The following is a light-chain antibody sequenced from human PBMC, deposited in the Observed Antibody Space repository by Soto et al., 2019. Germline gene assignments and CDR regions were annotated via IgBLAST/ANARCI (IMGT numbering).Light chain of an antibody. CDR2: KAS. V-gene: IGKV1-5*03. J-gene: IGKJ1*01. CDR3: RQYNGNSRT. CDR1: QSIDNW. Sequence: DIQVTQSPSTLSASVGDRVTITCRASQSIDNWLAWYQQKPGKAPKLLIFKASALESGVPSRFSGSGSGTEFTLTISSLQPDDFATYYCRQYNGNSRTFGQGTKVEIK.